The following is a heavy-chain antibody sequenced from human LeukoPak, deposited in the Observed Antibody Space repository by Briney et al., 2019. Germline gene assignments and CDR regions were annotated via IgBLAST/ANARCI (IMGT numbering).Heavy chain of an antibody. CDR2: IYHSGST. CDR1: GGSISSGGYS. CDR3: ASPGSSGGAFDI. J-gene: IGHJ3*02. D-gene: IGHD6-13*01. Sequence: SETLSLTCAVSGGSISSGGYSWSWIRQPPGKGLEWIGYIYHSGSTYYNPSLKSRVTISVDRSKNQFSLKLSSVTAADTAVYYCASPGSSGGAFDIWGQGTMVTVSS. V-gene: IGHV4-30-2*01.